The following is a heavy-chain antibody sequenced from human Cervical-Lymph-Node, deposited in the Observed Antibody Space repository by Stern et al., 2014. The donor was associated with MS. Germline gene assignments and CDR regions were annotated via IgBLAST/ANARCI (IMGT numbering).Heavy chain of an antibody. CDR2: ISYDGSNK. CDR3: ASADYGDYVGVFDI. CDR1: GFTFSSYA. Sequence: VQLVESGGGVVQPGRSLRLSCAASGFTFSSYAMHWVRQAPGKGLEWVAVISYDGSNKYYADSVKGRFTISRDNSKNTLYLQMNSLRAEDTAVYYCASADYGDYVGVFDIGGQGTMVTVSS. D-gene: IGHD4-17*01. V-gene: IGHV3-30*01. J-gene: IGHJ3*02.